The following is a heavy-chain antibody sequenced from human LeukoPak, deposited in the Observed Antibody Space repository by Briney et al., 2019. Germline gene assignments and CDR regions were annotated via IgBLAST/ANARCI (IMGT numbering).Heavy chain of an antibody. J-gene: IGHJ4*02. CDR1: GFTFSSYG. V-gene: IGHV3-33*01. CDR3: AVSVLLCENLKGSSTSCYVWDDY. Sequence: GGSLRLSCAASGFTFSSYGMHWVRQAPGKGLEWGAGIWYDGSNKYYADSVKGRFTISRDNSKNTLYLQMNSLRAEDTAVYYCAVSVLLCENLKGSSTSCYVWDDYWGQGTLVTVSS. CDR2: IWYDGSNK. D-gene: IGHD2-2*01.